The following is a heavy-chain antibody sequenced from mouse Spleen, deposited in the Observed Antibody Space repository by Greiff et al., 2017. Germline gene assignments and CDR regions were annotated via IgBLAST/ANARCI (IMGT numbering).Heavy chain of an antibody. D-gene: IGHD1-1*01. J-gene: IGHJ4*01. CDR1: GYTCTSYW. CDR3: ARWYYGSSYEGYYAMDY. V-gene: IGHV1-7*01. CDR2: INPSTGYT. Sequence: VQLQQSGAELAKPGASVKMSCKASGYTCTSYWMHWVKQRPGQGLEWIGYINPSTGYTEYNQKFKDKATLTADKSSSTAYMQLSSLTSEDSAVYYCARWYYGSSYEGYYAMDYWGQGTSVTVSS.